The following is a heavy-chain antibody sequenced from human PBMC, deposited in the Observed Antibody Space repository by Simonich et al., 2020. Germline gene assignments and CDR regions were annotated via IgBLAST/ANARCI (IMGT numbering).Heavy chain of an antibody. CDR1: GGSFSGYY. V-gene: IGHV4-34*01. CDR2: INHSGST. J-gene: IGHJ3*02. Sequence: QVQLQQWGAGLLKPSETLSLTCAVYGGSFSGYYWSWIRQPPGKGLEWIGEINHSGSTNYNPSLKSRVTRLVDTSKNQFSLKLSSVTAADTAVYYCARGKGWKNAFDIWGQGTMVTVSS. CDR3: ARGKGWKNAFDI. D-gene: IGHD1-1*01.